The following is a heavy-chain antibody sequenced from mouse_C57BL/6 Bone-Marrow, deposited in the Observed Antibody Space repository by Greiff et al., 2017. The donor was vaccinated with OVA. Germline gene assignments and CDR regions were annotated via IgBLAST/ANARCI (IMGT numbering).Heavy chain of an antibody. CDR1: GFTFSSYG. CDR2: ISSGGSYT. Sequence: EVNLVESGGDLVKPGGSLKLSCAASGFTFSSYGMSWVRQTPDKRLEWVATISSGGSYTYYPDSVKGRFTISSDNAKNTLYLQMSSLKSEDTAMYYCARKGLRRSWFAYWGQGTLVTVSA. CDR3: ARKGLRRSWFAY. V-gene: IGHV5-6*01. D-gene: IGHD2-4*01. J-gene: IGHJ3*01.